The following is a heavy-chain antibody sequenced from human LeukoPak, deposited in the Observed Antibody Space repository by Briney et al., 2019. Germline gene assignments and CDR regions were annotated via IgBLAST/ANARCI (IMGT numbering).Heavy chain of an antibody. Sequence: SETLSLTCTVSGGSITSYYWSWIRQPPGKGLEWIGYVHYSGTTNYNPFLKSRVTISVDTSKNQFSLKVTSVTAADTAVYYCARGRGRDGDNLASWGQGTLVTVSS. CDR3: ARGRGRDGDNLAS. CDR1: GGSITSYY. V-gene: IGHV4-59*01. D-gene: IGHD5-24*01. J-gene: IGHJ4*02. CDR2: VHYSGTT.